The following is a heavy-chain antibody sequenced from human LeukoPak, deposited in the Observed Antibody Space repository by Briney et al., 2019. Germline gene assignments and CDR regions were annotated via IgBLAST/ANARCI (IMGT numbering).Heavy chain of an antibody. CDR1: GGSISSYY. V-gene: IGHV4-59*12. D-gene: IGHD3-10*01. CDR3: ARERSDGSGSYMAFDI. CDR2: IPPSGST. J-gene: IGHJ3*02. Sequence: SETLSLTCTVSGGSISSYYWSWIRQPPGKGLEWIGYIPPSGSTYYNPSLKSRVTISVDRSKNQFSLRLSSVAAADTAVYYCARERSDGSGSYMAFDIWGQGTMVTVSS.